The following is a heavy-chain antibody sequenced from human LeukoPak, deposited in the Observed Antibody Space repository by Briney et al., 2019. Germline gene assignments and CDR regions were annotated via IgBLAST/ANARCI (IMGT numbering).Heavy chain of an antibody. CDR1: GFTFSSYA. J-gene: IGHJ4*02. V-gene: IGHV3-23*01. D-gene: IGHD2-15*01. Sequence: GGSLRLSCAASGFTFSSYAMSWVRQAPGKGLEWVSAISGSGSNTYYADSVKGRFSISRDNSKSTLYLQMNSLRAEDTAVYYCAKERYCSGGSCHSDYWGQGTLVTVSS. CDR2: ISGSGSNT. CDR3: AKERYCSGGSCHSDY.